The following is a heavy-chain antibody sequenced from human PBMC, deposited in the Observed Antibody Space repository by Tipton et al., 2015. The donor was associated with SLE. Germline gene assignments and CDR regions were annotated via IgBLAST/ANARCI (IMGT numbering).Heavy chain of an antibody. CDR3: VRESKCTSSSCYRAFDI. CDR1: GFNFSNYA. J-gene: IGHJ3*02. V-gene: IGHV3-23*01. CDR2: TSGSGGKT. D-gene: IGHD2-2*01. Sequence: SLRLSCAASGFNFSNYAMSWVRQAPGKGLEWVSGTSGSGGKTFYADSLKGRVTMSRDNSENTLYLQMNSLRVEDTALYYCVRESKCTSSSCYRAFDIWGQGTMVTVSS.